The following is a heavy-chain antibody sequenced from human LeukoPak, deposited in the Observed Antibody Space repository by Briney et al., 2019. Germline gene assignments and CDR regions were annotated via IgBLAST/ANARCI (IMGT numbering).Heavy chain of an antibody. CDR1: GYSISSGYY. V-gene: IGHV4-38-2*02. D-gene: IGHD2-2*01. J-gene: IGHJ6*02. CDR2: MYHSGST. Sequence: SETLSLTCIVSGYSISSGYYWGWIRQPPGKGLEWIGSMYHSGSTYYNPSLKSRVTISVDTSKNQFSLKLSSVTAADTAVYYCARVYCSTSSCYLHYFYGLDVWGQGTTVTVSS. CDR3: ARVYCSTSSCYLHYFYGLDV.